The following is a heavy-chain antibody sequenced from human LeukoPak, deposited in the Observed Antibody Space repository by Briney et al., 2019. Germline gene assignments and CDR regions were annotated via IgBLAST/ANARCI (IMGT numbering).Heavy chain of an antibody. CDR3: TTRSGDFWSGFVN. Sequence: ASVTDACQDSLNSRRQLSIQWVRQAPGKGLECMGGFDPEEAKMVYAQNFQGRVTMTEDTSTQTAYMELSGLTSDDTAVYYCTTRSGDFWSGFVNWGQGTLVTVSS. J-gene: IGHJ4*02. D-gene: IGHD3-3*01. CDR1: LNSRRQLS. V-gene: IGHV1-24*01. CDR2: FDPEEAKM.